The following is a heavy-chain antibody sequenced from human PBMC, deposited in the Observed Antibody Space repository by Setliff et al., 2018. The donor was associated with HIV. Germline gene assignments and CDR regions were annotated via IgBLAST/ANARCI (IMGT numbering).Heavy chain of an antibody. CDR1: GGSFTGYH. D-gene: IGHD3-10*01. J-gene: IGHJ6*02. V-gene: IGHV3-66*02. CDR2: IYSGGST. Sequence: ETLSLTCAVYGGSFTGYHWSWVRQAPGKGLEWVSVIYSGGSTYYADSVKGRFTISRDNSKNTLYLQMNSLRAEDTAVYYCARSVIGYYYYGMDVWGQGTLVTVSS. CDR3: ARSVIGYYYYGMDV.